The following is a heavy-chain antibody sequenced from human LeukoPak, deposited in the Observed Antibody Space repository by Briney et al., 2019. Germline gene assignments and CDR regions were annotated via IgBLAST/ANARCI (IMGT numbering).Heavy chain of an antibody. D-gene: IGHD5-12*01. CDR1: GFTFSSYA. Sequence: GGSLRLSCAASGFTFSSYAMSWVRQAPGKGLEWVSLIIGSSGDTLYADSVKGRFTISRDISKNRLYLQMNSLRAEDTALYYCAKGAYDYIEMGYFDDWGQGTLVTVSS. J-gene: IGHJ4*02. CDR3: AKGAYDYIEMGYFDD. CDR2: IIGSSGDT. V-gene: IGHV3-23*01.